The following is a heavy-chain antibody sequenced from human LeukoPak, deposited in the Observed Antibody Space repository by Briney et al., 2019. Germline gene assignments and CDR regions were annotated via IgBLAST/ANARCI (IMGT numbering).Heavy chain of an antibody. D-gene: IGHD6-19*01. CDR1: GFTVSSNY. CDR3: AKSGGWESGDY. V-gene: IGHV3-66*01. J-gene: IGHJ4*02. Sequence: GGSLRLSCAASGFTVSSNYMSWVRQAPGKGLEWVSVKGRFTISRDNSKNTLYLQMNSLRAEDTAVYYCAKSGGWESGDYWGQGTLVTVSS.